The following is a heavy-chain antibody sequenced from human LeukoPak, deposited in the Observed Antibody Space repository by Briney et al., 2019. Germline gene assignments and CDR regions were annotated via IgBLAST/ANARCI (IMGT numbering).Heavy chain of an antibody. J-gene: IGHJ5*02. Sequence: GGSLRLSCAASGFTFTKYGMHWVRQAPGTGLELVSVVWYDGSNEDYADSVKGRFTISRDNSENTQYLQMNSLRAEDMAVYFCARDRTVGEGEGKNNEPFAAWGQGTLVIVSS. CDR1: GFTFTKYG. V-gene: IGHV3-33*01. CDR2: VWYDGSNE. D-gene: IGHD1-1*01. CDR3: ARDRTVGEGEGKNNEPFAA.